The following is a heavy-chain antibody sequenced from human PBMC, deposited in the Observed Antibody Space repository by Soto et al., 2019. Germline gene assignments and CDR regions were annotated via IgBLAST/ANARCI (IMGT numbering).Heavy chain of an antibody. CDR1: GFTFSSAC. V-gene: IGHV3-30-3*01. CDR3: ARDSGYDFWNKFDY. D-gene: IGHD3-3*01. Sequence: GGSLRLSCAASGFTFSSACMNWVRQAPGKGLEWVAVISYDGSNKYYADSVKGRFTISRDNSKNTLYLQMNSLRAEDTAVYYCARDSGYDFWNKFDYWGQGTLVTVSS. CDR2: ISYDGSNK. J-gene: IGHJ4*02.